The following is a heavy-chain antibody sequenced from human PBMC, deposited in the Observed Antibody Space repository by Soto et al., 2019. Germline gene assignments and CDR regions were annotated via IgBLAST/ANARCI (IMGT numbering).Heavy chain of an antibody. CDR1: GGSISSGGYS. CDR2: IYHSGST. V-gene: IGHV4-30-2*01. D-gene: IGHD4-4*01. CDR3: ARAGAVTTNNWFDP. Sequence: SETLSLTCAVSGGSISSGGYSWSWIRQPPGKGLEWIGYIYHSGSTYYHPSLKSRVTISVDTSTNQFSLRVSSVTAADTAVYYCARAGAVTTNNWFDPWGQGTLVTVSS. J-gene: IGHJ5*02.